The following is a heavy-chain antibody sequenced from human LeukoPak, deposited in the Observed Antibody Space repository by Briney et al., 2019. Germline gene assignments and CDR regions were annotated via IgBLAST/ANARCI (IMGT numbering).Heavy chain of an antibody. J-gene: IGHJ5*02. D-gene: IGHD3-10*01. CDR1: GGSISSGGYY. CDR3: AILNYGSVIGWFDP. V-gene: IGHV4-31*03. CDR2: IYYSRST. Sequence: SQTLSLTCTVSGGSISSGGYYWSCIRQHPGKGLEWNGYIYYSRSTYYNPSLQSRVTISVDTSQNEFSLKLSAVTAADTGVYYCAILNYGSVIGWFDPWGQGTLVSVSS.